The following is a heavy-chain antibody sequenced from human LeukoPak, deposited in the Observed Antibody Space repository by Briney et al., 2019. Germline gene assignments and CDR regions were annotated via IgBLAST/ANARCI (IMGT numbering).Heavy chain of an antibody. D-gene: IGHD6-13*01. CDR3: ATTPGIEVAGLEYFQH. V-gene: IGHV4-59*01. CDR1: GGSISDSY. J-gene: IGHJ1*01. CDR2: MYHTGKT. Sequence: SETLSLTCTVSGGSISDSYWSWLRQPPGKGLEWIGYMYHTGKTNYNAALKSRVTISVGTSINQFSLKLTSVTAADTAVYFCATTPGIEVAGLEYFQHWGLGAQVTVSP.